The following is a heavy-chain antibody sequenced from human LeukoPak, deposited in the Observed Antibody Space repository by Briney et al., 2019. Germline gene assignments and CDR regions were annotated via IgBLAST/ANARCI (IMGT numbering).Heavy chain of an antibody. J-gene: IGHJ4*02. Sequence: PGGSLRLSCAASGFTFSSYGMHWVRQAPGKGLEWVAFIRYDGSNKYYADSVKGRFTISRDNSKNTLYLQMNSLRAEDTAVYYCARDTGQGSSWSNAFDYWGQGTLVTVSS. V-gene: IGHV3-30*02. CDR2: IRYDGSNK. CDR1: GFTFSSYG. CDR3: ARDTGQGSSWSNAFDY. D-gene: IGHD6-13*01.